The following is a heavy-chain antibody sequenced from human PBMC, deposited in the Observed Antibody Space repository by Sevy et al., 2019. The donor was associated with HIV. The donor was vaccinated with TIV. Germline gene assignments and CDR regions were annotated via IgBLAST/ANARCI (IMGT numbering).Heavy chain of an antibody. CDR1: GFTFSSYW. V-gene: IGHV3-7*01. CDR3: VRAPRDSSSWYTYYYYGMDV. Sequence: WGSLRLSCAASGFTFSSYWMSWVRQAPGKGLEWVANIKQDGSEKYYVDSVKGRFTISRDNAKNSLYLQMNSLRAEDTAVYYCVRAPRDSSSWYTYYYYGMDVWGQGTTVTVSS. CDR2: IKQDGSEK. D-gene: IGHD6-13*01. J-gene: IGHJ6*02.